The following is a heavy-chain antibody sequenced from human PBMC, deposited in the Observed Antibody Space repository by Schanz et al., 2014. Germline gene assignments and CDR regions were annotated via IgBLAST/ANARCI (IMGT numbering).Heavy chain of an antibody. CDR2: IYGGGIT. V-gene: IGHV3-66*01. CDR3: ASLYDREYFDY. D-gene: IGHD2-8*01. Sequence: DVQLVESGGGLVQSGGSLRLSCAASRLTFGNYWMSWVRQAPGKGLEWVSVIYGGGITYYADSVKGRFTISRDSSRNTLYLQMNSLRAEDTAVYYCASLYDREYFDYWGQGTLVTVSS. CDR1: RLTFGNYW. J-gene: IGHJ4*02.